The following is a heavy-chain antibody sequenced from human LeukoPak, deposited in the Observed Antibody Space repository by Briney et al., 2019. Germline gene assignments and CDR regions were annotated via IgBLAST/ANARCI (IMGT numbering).Heavy chain of an antibody. V-gene: IGHV4-38-2*01. CDR2: IYHSGST. D-gene: IGHD3-16*01. J-gene: IGHJ3*02. CDR3: ARLFWGIGAFDI. CDR1: GYSISTGYY. Sequence: PSETLSLTCAVSGYSISTGYYWAWIRQPPGKGLEWIGSIYHSGSTYYNPSLKSRVITSVDTSKNQFSLKMTSVTAADTAVYYCARLFWGIGAFDIWGQGTMVTVSS.